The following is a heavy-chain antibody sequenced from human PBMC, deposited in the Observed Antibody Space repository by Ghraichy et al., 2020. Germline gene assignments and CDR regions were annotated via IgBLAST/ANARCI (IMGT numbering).Heavy chain of an antibody. V-gene: IGHV1-2*02. CDR1: GYTFTAYY. CDR2: ITPNSGGP. J-gene: IGHJ6*02. D-gene: IGHD2-8*01. CDR3: ARDQRYCTTSACSDYGMDV. Sequence: ASVKVSCGASGYTFTAYYLHWVRQAPGQGLEWMGWITPNSGGPVYAQRFQGRVTMTRDTSISTAYLELSRLRSDDTAIYYCARDQRYCTTSACSDYGMDVWGQGTTVTVSS.